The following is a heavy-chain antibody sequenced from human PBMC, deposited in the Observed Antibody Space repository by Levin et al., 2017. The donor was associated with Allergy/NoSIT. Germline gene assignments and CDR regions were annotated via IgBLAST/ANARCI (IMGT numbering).Heavy chain of an antibody. CDR2: ISSNGGST. V-gene: IGHV3-64*01. D-gene: IGHD2-2*01. CDR1: GFTFNTYS. J-gene: IGHJ4*02. Sequence: HPGGSLRLSCAASGFTFNTYSMHWVRQAPGKGLEYVSAISSNGGSTYYANSVKGRFTVSRDNSKNTLYLQMGSLRAEDMAVYYCARGRYCTSTSCLEFDYWGQGTLVTVSS. CDR3: ARGRYCTSTSCLEFDY.